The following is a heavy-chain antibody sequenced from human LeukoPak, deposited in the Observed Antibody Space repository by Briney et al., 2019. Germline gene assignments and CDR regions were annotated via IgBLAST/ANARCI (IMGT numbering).Heavy chain of an antibody. CDR2: IGPDGGTT. Sequence: GGSLRLSCAASGFTFYTYGMHWVRQAPGKGLEYVSGIGPDGGTTYYANSVKGRFTISRDNSKSMVYLQMGSLTADDMAVHYCAGGAQLTDYWGQGTLVTVSS. CDR1: GFTFYTYG. V-gene: IGHV3-64*01. CDR3: AGGAQLTDY. J-gene: IGHJ4*02. D-gene: IGHD6-13*01.